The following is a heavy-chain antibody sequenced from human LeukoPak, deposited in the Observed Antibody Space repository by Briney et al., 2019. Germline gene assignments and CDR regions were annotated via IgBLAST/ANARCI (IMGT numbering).Heavy chain of an antibody. CDR2: INDSGST. Sequence: GSLRLSCAASGFTFSNYWMSWIRQSPGKGLEWIGEINDSGSTNYNPSLKSRVTMSVDPSMNQFSLQLSSVTAADTAIYYCARQGTAQVATFDSWGQGTLVTVSS. D-gene: IGHD1-7*01. J-gene: IGHJ4*02. CDR1: GFTFSNYW. CDR3: ARQGTAQVATFDS. V-gene: IGHV4-34*01.